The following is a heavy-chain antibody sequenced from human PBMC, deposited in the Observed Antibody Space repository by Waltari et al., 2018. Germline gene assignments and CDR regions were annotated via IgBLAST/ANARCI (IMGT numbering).Heavy chain of an antibody. V-gene: IGHV3-53*04. Sequence: EVQLVESGGGFVQPGGSLRLSCAASGFTVSRKYMTWVRQAPGKGLEWVPLIYTDDRTFYADSVKGRFTISRHDSTNTLFLQMSGLRVEDTALYYCASRPGGDYPYFDYWGQGTLVTVSS. CDR1: GFTVSRKY. CDR3: ASRPGGDYPYFDY. J-gene: IGHJ4*02. D-gene: IGHD4-17*01. CDR2: IYTDDRT.